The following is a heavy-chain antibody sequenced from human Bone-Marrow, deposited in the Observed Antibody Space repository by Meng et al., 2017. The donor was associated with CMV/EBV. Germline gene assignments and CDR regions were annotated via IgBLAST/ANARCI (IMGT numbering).Heavy chain of an antibody. V-gene: IGHV4-30-4*08. Sequence: CSVSGGSISIGDYYWRWIRQPPGKGLEWIGYIYYSGSTYYNPSLKSRVTISVDTSKNQFSLKLSSVTAADTAVYYCARARGDGWFDPWGQGTLVTVSS. J-gene: IGHJ5*02. D-gene: IGHD2-21*02. CDR2: IYYSGST. CDR1: GGSISIGDYY. CDR3: ARARGDGWFDP.